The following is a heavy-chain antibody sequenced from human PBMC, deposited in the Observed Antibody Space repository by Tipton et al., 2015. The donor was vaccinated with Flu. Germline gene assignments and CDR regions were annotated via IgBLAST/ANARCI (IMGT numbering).Heavy chain of an antibody. CDR3: ARDYEYCSSTSCYLRPFDY. CDR1: GYTFTSYG. J-gene: IGHJ4*02. V-gene: IGHV1-18*01. D-gene: IGHD2-2*01. CDR2: ISAYNGNT. Sequence: QMQLVQSGAEVKKPGASVKVSCKASGYTFTSYGISWVRQAPGQGLEWMGWISAYNGNTNYAQKLQGRVTMTTDTSTSTAYMELRSLRSDDTAVYYCARDYEYCSSTSCYLRPFDYWGQGTLVTVSS.